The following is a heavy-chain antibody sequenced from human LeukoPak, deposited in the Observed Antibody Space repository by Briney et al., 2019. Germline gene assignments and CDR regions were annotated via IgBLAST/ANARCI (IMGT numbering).Heavy chain of an antibody. CDR3: ARQLGGYDFWSGYSFDY. Sequence: SETLSLTCTVSGGSVSSGSYYWSWIRQPPGKGLEWIGYIYYSGSTNYNPSLKSRVTISVDTSKNQFSLKLSSVTAADTAVYYCARQLGGYDFWSGYSFDYWGQGTLVTVSS. CDR1: GGSVSSGSYY. V-gene: IGHV4-61*01. J-gene: IGHJ4*02. CDR2: IYYSGST. D-gene: IGHD3-3*01.